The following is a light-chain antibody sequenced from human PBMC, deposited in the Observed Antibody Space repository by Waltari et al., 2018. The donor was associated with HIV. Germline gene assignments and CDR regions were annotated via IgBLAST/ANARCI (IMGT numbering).Light chain of an antibody. V-gene: IGKV3-11*01. CDR2: DAS. Sequence: EIVLIHSPATLSWSPGERATLSCRASQRVSSYLAWYQQQPGQAPRLLIYDASNRATGIPARFSGSGSGTDFTLTISSLEPEDFAVYYCQQRSNWPKTFGQGTKLEIK. CDR3: QQRSNWPKT. J-gene: IGKJ2*01. CDR1: QRVSSY.